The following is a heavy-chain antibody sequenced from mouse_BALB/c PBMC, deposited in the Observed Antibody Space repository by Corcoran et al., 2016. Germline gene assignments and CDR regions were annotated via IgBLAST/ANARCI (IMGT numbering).Heavy chain of an antibody. CDR3: AREYYGSSWGFAY. Sequence: EIQLQQTGPELVKPGASVKISCKASGYSFTDYIMLWVKQSHGKSLEWIGNINPYYGSTSYNLKFKGKATLTVDKSSSTAYMQLNSLTSEDSAVYYCAREYYGSSWGFAYWGQGTLVTVSA. V-gene: IGHV1-39*01. CDR2: INPYYGST. J-gene: IGHJ3*01. CDR1: GYSFTDYI. D-gene: IGHD1-1*01.